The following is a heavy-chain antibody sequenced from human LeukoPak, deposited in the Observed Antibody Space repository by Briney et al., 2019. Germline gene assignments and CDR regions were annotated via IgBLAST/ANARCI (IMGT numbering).Heavy chain of an antibody. J-gene: IGHJ5*02. CDR1: GGSISSSSYY. Sequence: SETLSLTCTVSGGSISSSSYYWGWIRQPPGKGLEWIGYIYYSGSTNYNPSLKSRVTISVDTSRNQFSLKLSSVTAADTAVYSCARGAVAGSLDWFDPWGQGTLVTVSS. CDR3: ARGAVAGSLDWFDP. D-gene: IGHD6-19*01. CDR2: IYYSGST. V-gene: IGHV4-61*05.